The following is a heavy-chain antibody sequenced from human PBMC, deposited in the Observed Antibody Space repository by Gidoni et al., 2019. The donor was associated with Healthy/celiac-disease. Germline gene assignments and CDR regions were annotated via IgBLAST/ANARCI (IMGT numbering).Heavy chain of an antibody. V-gene: IGHV3-23*01. CDR2: ISGSGGRT. CDR1: GFTFSSYA. J-gene: IGHJ4*02. Sequence: EVQLLESWGGLVQPGGSLRLSCAASGFTFSSYAMSWVRQAPGKGLEWVSAISGSGGRTYYADSVKGRFTISRDNSKNTLYLQMNSLRAEDTAVYYCARDYGDYIPFDYWGQGTLVTVSS. CDR3: ARDYGDYIPFDY. D-gene: IGHD4-17*01.